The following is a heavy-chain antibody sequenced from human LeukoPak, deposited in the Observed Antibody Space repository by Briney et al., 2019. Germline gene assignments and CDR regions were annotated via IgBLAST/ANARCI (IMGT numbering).Heavy chain of an antibody. J-gene: IGHJ6*03. D-gene: IGHD3-10*01. CDR2: ISSSGSTI. Sequence: GGSLRLSCAASGFTFSSYEMNWVRQAPGKGLEWVSYISSSGSTIYYADSVKGRFPIPRDNAKNSLYLQMNSLRAEDTAVYYCARIYGSGSYQTYYYYMDVWGKGTTVTISS. V-gene: IGHV3-48*03. CDR3: ARIYGSGSYQTYYYYMDV. CDR1: GFTFSSYE.